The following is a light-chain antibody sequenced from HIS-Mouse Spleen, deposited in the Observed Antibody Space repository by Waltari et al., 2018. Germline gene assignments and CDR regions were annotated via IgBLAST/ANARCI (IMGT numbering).Light chain of an antibody. CDR3: QQYNNWLT. J-gene: IGKJ4*01. Sequence: EIVMTQSPATLSVSPGERATLSCRASQSVSSNLAGYQQKPGQAPRLLIYGASTRATGIPARFSGSGSGTEFTLTISSMQSEDFAVYYCQQYNNWLTFGGGTKVEIK. CDR1: QSVSSN. CDR2: GAS. V-gene: IGKV3-15*01.